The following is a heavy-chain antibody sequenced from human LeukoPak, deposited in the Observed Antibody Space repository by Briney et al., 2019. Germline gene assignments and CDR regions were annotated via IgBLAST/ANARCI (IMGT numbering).Heavy chain of an antibody. CDR1: GYTFTGYY. D-gene: IGHD1-1*01. J-gene: IGHJ6*03. CDR3: ARADPWNYYYYYMDV. Sequence: ASVKVSCKASGYTFTGYYMHWVRQAPGQGLEWMGWINPNSGGTNYAQKFQGRVTMTRDTSISTAYMELSRLRSDDTAVYYCARADPWNYYYYYMDVWGKGTTVTASS. CDR2: INPNSGGT. V-gene: IGHV1-2*02.